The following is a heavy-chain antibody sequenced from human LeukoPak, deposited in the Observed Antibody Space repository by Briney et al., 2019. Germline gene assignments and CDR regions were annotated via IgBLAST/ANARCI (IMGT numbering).Heavy chain of an antibody. CDR2: IRPDGSVI. CDR3: ARDRPTLTGYYPFDY. V-gene: IGHV3-7*01. J-gene: IGHJ4*02. D-gene: IGHD3-9*01. CDR1: GFTFSNYW. Sequence: GGSLRLSCAASGFTFSNYWMTWVRRAPGKGLEWVANIRPDGSVIHYVDSVKGRFTISRDNAKNSLYLQMNSLRAEDTAVYYCARDRPTLTGYYPFDYWGQGTLVTVSS.